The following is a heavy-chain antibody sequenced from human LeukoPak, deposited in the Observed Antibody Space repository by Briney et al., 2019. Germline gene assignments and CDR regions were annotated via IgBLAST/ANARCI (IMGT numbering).Heavy chain of an antibody. Sequence: PGGSLRLSCAASGFTVSNNYMSWVRRAPGKGLEWVSLIYSGGNTYYADSVRGRFSISRDNSKNTLYLQMNSLRAEDTAIYYCAVYSSLDYWSQGTLVTVSS. J-gene: IGHJ4*02. V-gene: IGHV3-53*01. D-gene: IGHD3-22*01. CDR3: AVYSSLDY. CDR2: IYSGGNT. CDR1: GFTVSNNY.